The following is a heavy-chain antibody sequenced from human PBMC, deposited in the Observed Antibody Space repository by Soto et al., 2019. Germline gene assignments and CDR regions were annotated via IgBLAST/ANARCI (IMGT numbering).Heavy chain of an antibody. CDR3: ARPGAPTDTVVYDF. Sequence: GESLKISCKASGYSFANYWIGWVFQKPWKGLEWMGVIYPGDSETTYSPSFEGQVIISVDRSRGTAFLEWSSLQASDTAMYYCARPGAPTDTVVYDFWGQGTQATVSS. CDR1: GYSFANYW. CDR2: IYPGDSET. D-gene: IGHD5-18*01. V-gene: IGHV5-51*01. J-gene: IGHJ4*02.